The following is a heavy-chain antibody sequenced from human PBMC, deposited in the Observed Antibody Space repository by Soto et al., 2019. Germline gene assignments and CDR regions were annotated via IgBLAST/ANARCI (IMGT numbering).Heavy chain of an antibody. D-gene: IGHD3-22*01. CDR2: IDSSENT. CDR1: GGSVSSNSYS. CDR3: ARTYDSSGYYYGDAFDI. J-gene: IGHJ3*02. V-gene: IGHV4-39*07. Sequence: SETLSLTCTVSGGSVSSNSYSWGWIRQSPGKGLEWIGTIDSSENTHYNPSLLSRVTISVDTSMNEFSLRLSSVTAADTAVYYCARTYDSSGYYYGDAFDIWGQGTMVTVSS.